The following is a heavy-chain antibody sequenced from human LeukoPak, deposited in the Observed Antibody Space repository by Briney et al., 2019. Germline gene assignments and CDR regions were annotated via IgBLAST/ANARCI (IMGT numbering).Heavy chain of an antibody. CDR2: ISYDGSNK. D-gene: IGHD2-21*02. CDR3: ARNPGRTLVVVTAVDY. J-gene: IGHJ4*02. CDR1: GFTFSSHA. Sequence: PGRSLRLSCAASGFTFSSHAMHWVRQAPGKGLEWVGVISYDGSNKYYGDSAKGRFTITRDNSKNTLYVRMNSLRVEDTAVYYCARNPGRTLVVVTAVDYWGQGTLVTVSS. V-gene: IGHV3-30-3*01.